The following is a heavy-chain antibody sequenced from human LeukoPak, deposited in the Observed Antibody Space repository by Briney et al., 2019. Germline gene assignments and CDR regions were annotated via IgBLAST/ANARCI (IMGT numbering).Heavy chain of an antibody. Sequence: GGSLRLSCAASGFTFDDYAMHWVRQAPGKGLEWVSGISWNSGSIGYADSVKGRFTISRDNSKNTLYLQMNNLRAEDTALYYCAKPGMGAMERWGEACDLWGEGTMVTVSS. CDR2: ISWNSGSI. CDR3: AKPGMGAMERWGEACDL. D-gene: IGHD1-1*01. CDR1: GFTFDDYA. J-gene: IGHJ3*01. V-gene: IGHV3-9*01.